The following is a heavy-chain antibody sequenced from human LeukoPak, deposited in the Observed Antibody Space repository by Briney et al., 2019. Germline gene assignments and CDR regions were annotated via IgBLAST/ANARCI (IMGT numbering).Heavy chain of an antibody. CDR3: AKDFGGSSGWYPNWFDP. CDR1: GFTFSSYA. J-gene: IGHJ5*02. D-gene: IGHD6-19*01. Sequence: GGSPGLSCAASGFTFSSYAMSWVRQAPGKGLEWVSAISGSGGSTYYADSVKGRFTISRDNSKNTLYLQMNSLRAEDTAVYYCAKDFGGSSGWYPNWFDPWGQGTLVTVSS. V-gene: IGHV3-23*01. CDR2: ISGSGGST.